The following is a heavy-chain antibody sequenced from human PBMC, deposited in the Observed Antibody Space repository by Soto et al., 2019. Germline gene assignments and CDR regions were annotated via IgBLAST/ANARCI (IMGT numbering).Heavy chain of an antibody. CDR2: VNEWGTDS. D-gene: IGHD6-19*01. J-gene: IGHJ4*02. CDR3: ARVAVVTRGIDY. V-gene: IGHV3-74*01. CDR1: GFTFSGSW. Sequence: EVQLVESGGGLVQPGGSLRLSCVASGFTFSGSWMHWVRQAPGKGLVWVSRVNEWGTDSNYADSVKGRFTIFRDNAKNTVYLQMNGLRAEDTAVYYCARVAVVTRGIDYWGQGTLVTVSS.